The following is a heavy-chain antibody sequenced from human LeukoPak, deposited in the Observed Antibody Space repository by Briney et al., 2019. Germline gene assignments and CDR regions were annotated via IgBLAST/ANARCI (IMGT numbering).Heavy chain of an antibody. CDR3: AREALHYYGSGSPYFDY. Sequence: ASVRVSCKASGYTFTSYGISWVRQAPGQGLEWMGWISAYNGNTNYAQKLQGRVTMTTDTSTSTAYMELKSLRSDDTAVYYCAREALHYYGSGSPYFDYWGQGTLVTVSS. J-gene: IGHJ4*02. V-gene: IGHV1-18*01. CDR2: ISAYNGNT. D-gene: IGHD3-10*01. CDR1: GYTFTSYG.